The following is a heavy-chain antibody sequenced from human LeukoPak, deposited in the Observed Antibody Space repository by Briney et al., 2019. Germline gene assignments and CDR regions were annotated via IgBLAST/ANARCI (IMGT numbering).Heavy chain of an antibody. CDR1: GYSFTSYW. CDR2: IYPGDSDT. V-gene: IGHV5-51*01. J-gene: IGHJ4*02. D-gene: IGHD2-15*01. Sequence: GESLKISCKGSGYSFTSYWIGWVRQMPGKSLEWMGIIYPGDSDTRYSPSFQGQVTISADKSINTAYLQWSSLKASDTAMYYCARRPRYCSGGTCYLDYWGQGTLVTVSS. CDR3: ARRPRYCSGGTCYLDY.